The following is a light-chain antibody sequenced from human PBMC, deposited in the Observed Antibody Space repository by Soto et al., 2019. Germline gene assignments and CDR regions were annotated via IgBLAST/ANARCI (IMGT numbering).Light chain of an antibody. J-gene: IGLJ3*02. Sequence: LTQPPSASGSPGQSVTISCTGTSRDVGGYNYVSWYQQHPGKAPKLIISEVSKRPSGVPDRFSGSKSGNTASLSVSGLQADDEADYYCSSYAGSNNLVFGGGTKLTVL. V-gene: IGLV2-8*01. CDR3: SSYAGSNNLV. CDR1: SRDVGGYNY. CDR2: EVS.